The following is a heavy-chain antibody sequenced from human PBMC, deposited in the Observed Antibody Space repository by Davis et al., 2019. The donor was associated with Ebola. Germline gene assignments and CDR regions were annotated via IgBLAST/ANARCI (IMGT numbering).Heavy chain of an antibody. J-gene: IGHJ4*02. D-gene: IGHD3-3*02. Sequence: PGGSLRLSCKGSGYSFTSYWIGWVRQMPGKGLEWMGIIYPGDSDTRYSPSFRGQVTISADESISTAYLQWSSLKASDTAMYYCARGTSLARNFDYWGQGTLVTVSS. CDR1: GYSFTSYW. V-gene: IGHV5-51*01. CDR2: IYPGDSDT. CDR3: ARGTSLARNFDY.